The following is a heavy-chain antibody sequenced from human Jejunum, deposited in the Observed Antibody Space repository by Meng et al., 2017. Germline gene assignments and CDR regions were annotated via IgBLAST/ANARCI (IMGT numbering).Heavy chain of an antibody. Sequence: SETLSLTCTVSGGSISSSNYYWGWIRQPPGKGLEWIGNIYYTGSTYYNPSLQSRVNISVDTSKNQFSLKLTSVSAADTAVYYCARSLLLLFGDLRADGMDVWGQGTMVTVSS. CDR2: IYYTGST. V-gene: IGHV4-39*01. D-gene: IGHD3-10*01. J-gene: IGHJ6*02. CDR3: ARSLLLLFGDLRADGMDV. CDR1: GGSISSSNYY.